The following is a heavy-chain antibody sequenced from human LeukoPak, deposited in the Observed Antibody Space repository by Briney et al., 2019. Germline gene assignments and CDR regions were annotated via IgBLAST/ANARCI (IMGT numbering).Heavy chain of an antibody. CDR1: GGTFSTYA. Sequence: ASVKVSCRASGGTFSTYAISWGRQAPGQGLEWMGWMNPNSGNTGYAQKFLGRVTMTRNTSISTAYMELSSLRSEDTAVYYCARGTGPRFKSWFDPWGQGTLVTVSS. V-gene: IGHV1-8*02. D-gene: IGHD3-10*01. CDR3: ARGTGPRFKSWFDP. J-gene: IGHJ5*02. CDR2: MNPNSGNT.